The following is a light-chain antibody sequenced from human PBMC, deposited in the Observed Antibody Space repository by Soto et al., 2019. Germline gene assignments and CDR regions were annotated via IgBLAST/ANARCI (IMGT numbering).Light chain of an antibody. CDR3: CSDAGSSLYV. J-gene: IGLJ1*01. V-gene: IGLV2-23*02. Sequence: QSVLTQPASVSGSPGQSITISCTRTNSVVGSFDFVSWYQQYPGKAPEVMIYEITKRPSGVSNRFSGSKSGNTASLTISGLQADDEADYYCCSDAGSSLYVFGTGTKVTVL. CDR2: EIT. CDR1: NSVVGSFDF.